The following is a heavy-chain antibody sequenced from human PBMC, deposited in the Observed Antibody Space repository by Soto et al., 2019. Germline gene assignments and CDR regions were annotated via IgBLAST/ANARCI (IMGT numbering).Heavy chain of an antibody. CDR1: GYTFTSYD. V-gene: IGHV1-8*01. J-gene: IGHJ6*02. D-gene: IGHD2-21*01. CDR2: MNPNSGNT. CDR3: ARVSCLWRGYYYYGMDV. Sequence: ASVKVSCKASGYTFTSYDINWVRQATGQGLEWMGWMNPNSGNTGYAQKFQGRVTMTRNTSISTAYMELSSLRSEDTAVYYCARVSCLWRGYYYYGMDVWGQGTTVTV.